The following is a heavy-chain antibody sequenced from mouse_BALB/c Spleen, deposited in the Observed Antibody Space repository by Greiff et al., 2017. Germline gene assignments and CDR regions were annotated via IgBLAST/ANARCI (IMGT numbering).Heavy chain of an antibody. CDR1: GFSLTSYG. V-gene: IGHV2-4-1*01. J-gene: IGHJ4*01. CDR2: IWSGGST. Sequence: QVQLQQSGPGLVQPSQSLSITCTVSGFSLTSYGVHWVRQSPGKGLEWLGVIWSGGSTDYNAAFISRLSISKDNSKSQVFFKMNSLQADDTAIYYCARGALVYPYAMDYWGQGTSVTVSS. D-gene: IGHD6-2*01. CDR3: ARGALVYPYAMDY.